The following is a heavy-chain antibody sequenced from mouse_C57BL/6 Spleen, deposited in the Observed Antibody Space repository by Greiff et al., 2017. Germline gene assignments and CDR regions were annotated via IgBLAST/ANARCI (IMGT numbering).Heavy chain of an antibody. Sequence: QVQLQQPGAELVRPGTSVKLSCKASGYTFTSYWMHWVKQRPGQGLEWIGVIDPSDSYTNYNQKFKGKATLTVDTSSSTAYMQLSSLTSEDSAVYYCARYYYGSSGDDWGQGTTLTVSS. D-gene: IGHD1-1*01. CDR3: ARYYYGSSGDD. CDR1: GYTFTSYW. J-gene: IGHJ2*01. V-gene: IGHV1-59*01. CDR2: IDPSDSYT.